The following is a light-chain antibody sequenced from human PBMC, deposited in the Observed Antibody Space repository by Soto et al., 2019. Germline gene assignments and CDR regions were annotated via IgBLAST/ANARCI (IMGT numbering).Light chain of an antibody. CDR3: QQYGGSPIT. Sequence: EIVLTQSPDTLSLSPGGRATLSCRASQSVTTRLAWYQQKPGQPPRLLISGASVRASGVPVRISGSGSGTDFTLTISRLEPEDCALYYCQQYGGSPITFGLGTRLEVK. CDR2: GAS. V-gene: IGKV3-20*01. CDR1: QSVTTR. J-gene: IGKJ5*01.